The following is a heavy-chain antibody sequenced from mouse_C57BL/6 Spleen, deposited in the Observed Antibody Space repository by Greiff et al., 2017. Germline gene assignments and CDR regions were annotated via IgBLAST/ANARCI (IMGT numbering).Heavy chain of an antibody. J-gene: IGHJ2*01. V-gene: IGHV1-69*01. CDR1: GYTFTSYW. CDR2: IDPSDSYT. D-gene: IGHD1-1*01. CDR3: AVYYYGSSQGYYFDY. Sequence: QVQLQQPGAELVMPGASVKLSCKASGYTFTSYWMHWVKQRPGQGLEWIGEIDPSDSYTNYNQKFKGKSTLTVDKSSSTAYMQLSSLTSEDSAVYYCAVYYYGSSQGYYFDYWGQGTTLTVSS.